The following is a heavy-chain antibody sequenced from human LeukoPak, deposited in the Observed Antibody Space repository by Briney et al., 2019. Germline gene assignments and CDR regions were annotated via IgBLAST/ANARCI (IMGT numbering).Heavy chain of an antibody. Sequence: GESLKISFKGSGXSFTSYCIGWVRQMPGKGLEWMGIIYPGDSDTRYSPSFQGQVTISADKSISTAYLQWSSLKASDTAMYYCARHVSDYDSSGYYSGYYYGMDVWGQGTTVTVSS. CDR3: ARHVSDYDSSGYYSGYYYGMDV. CDR2: IYPGDSDT. V-gene: IGHV5-51*01. CDR1: GXSFTSYC. D-gene: IGHD3-22*01. J-gene: IGHJ6*02.